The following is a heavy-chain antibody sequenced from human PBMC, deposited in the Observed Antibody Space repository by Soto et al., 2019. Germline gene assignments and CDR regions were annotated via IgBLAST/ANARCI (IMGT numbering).Heavy chain of an antibody. CDR3: ARESPPYELLTGSLDY. CDR2: IYSDGGT. Sequence: PGGSLRLSCAVSGLTVSDNYMTWVRQAPGKGLEWVSVIYSDGGTSYADSVQGRFTVSRDKSKNLVYLQMNSLRVEDTAVYYCARESPPYELLTGSLDYWGQGTVVTVSS. CDR1: GLTVSDNY. J-gene: IGHJ4*02. D-gene: IGHD3-9*01. V-gene: IGHV3-66*01.